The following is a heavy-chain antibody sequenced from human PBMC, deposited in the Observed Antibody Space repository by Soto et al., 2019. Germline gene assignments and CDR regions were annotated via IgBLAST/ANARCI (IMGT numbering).Heavy chain of an antibody. V-gene: IGHV3-33*01. J-gene: IGHJ6*02. CDR3: ARDVSIAAAGIYYYYYGMDV. CDR2: IWYDGSNK. Sequence: HPGGSLRLSCAASGFTFSSYGMHWVRQAPGKGLEWVAVIWYDGSNKYYADSVKGRFTISRDNSKNTLYLQMNSLRAEDTAVYYCARDVSIAAAGIYYYYYGMDVWGQGTTVTVSS. CDR1: GFTFSSYG. D-gene: IGHD6-13*01.